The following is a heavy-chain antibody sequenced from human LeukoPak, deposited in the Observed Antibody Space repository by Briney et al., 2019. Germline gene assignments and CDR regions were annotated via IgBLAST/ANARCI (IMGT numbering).Heavy chain of an antibody. V-gene: IGHV3-30*02. CDR1: GFTFSSYG. D-gene: IGHD2-2*01. Sequence: GGSLRLSCAASGFTFSSYGMHWVRQAPCKGLEWVAFIRNDGSNKYYADSVKGRLTISRDNSKNTLYLQMNSLRAEDTAVYYCANSGGCSSTSCYYYYYYYMDVWGKGTTVTVSS. J-gene: IGHJ6*03. CDR3: ANSGGCSSTSCYYYYYYYMDV. CDR2: IRNDGSNK.